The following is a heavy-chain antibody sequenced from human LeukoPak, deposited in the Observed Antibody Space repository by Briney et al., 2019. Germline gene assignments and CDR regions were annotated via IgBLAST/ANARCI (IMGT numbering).Heavy chain of an antibody. CDR2: INHSGST. Sequence: KPSETLSLTCAVYGGSFSGYCWSWIRQPPGKGLEWIGEINHSGSTNYNPSLKSRVTMSVDTSKNQFSLKLNSVTAADTAVYYCASLGQLAFDYWGQGTLVTVSS. V-gene: IGHV4-34*01. D-gene: IGHD6-6*01. CDR1: GGSFSGYC. J-gene: IGHJ4*02. CDR3: ASLGQLAFDY.